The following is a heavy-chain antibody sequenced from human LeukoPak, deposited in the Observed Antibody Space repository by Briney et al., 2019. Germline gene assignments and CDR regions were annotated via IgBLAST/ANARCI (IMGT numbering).Heavy chain of an antibody. CDR1: SGSISSGSYY. D-gene: IGHD2-21*02. CDR2: IYTSGST. J-gene: IGHJ4*02. CDR3: ARKIRGYCDGDCYSV. V-gene: IGHV4-61*02. Sequence: SQTLSLTCTVSSGSISSGSYYWSWIRQPAGKGLEWIGRIYTSGSTNYNPSLKSRVTISVDASKNQFSLKLSSVTAADTAVYYCARKIRGYCDGDCYSVWGQGTLVTVSS.